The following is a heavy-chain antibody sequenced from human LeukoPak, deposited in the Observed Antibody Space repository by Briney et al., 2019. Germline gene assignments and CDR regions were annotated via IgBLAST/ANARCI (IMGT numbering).Heavy chain of an antibody. CDR3: ATQEDCSSTSCYKPSDYYYYMDV. Sequence: SQTLSLTCTVSDGSISSGDYYWSWIRQPPGKGLEWIGYIYYSGSTYYNPSLKSRVTISLHKSKTKCTLDPTALTAPATAVYYCATQEDCSSTSCYKPSDYYYYMDVWGKGTTVTVSS. CDR1: DGSISSGDYY. J-gene: IGHJ6*03. CDR2: IYYSGST. D-gene: IGHD2-2*02. V-gene: IGHV4-30-4*08.